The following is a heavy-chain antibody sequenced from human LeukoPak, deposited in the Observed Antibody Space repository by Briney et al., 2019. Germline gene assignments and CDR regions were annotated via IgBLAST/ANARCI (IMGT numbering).Heavy chain of an antibody. V-gene: IGHV4-59*01. Sequence: SETLSLTCIDSGGSISPYYWCWLRQPPGEGLEWLGYIYYSGNTDYNPALKSRVAISVDTSKNQFSLKLSSVTAADTAVYYCARSTGSTMFIDYWGQGTLVTVSS. CDR3: ARSTGSTMFIDY. D-gene: IGHD3-10*02. CDR1: GGSISPYY. J-gene: IGHJ4*02. CDR2: IYYSGNT.